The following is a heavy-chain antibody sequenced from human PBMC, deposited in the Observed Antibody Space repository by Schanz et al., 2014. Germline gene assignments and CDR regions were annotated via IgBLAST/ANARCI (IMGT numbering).Heavy chain of an antibody. V-gene: IGHV3-23*01. CDR1: GFTFSSYA. J-gene: IGHJ3*02. CDR2: ISGSGGST. D-gene: IGHD3-10*01. CDR3: AKGRFGELSAFDI. Sequence: EVQLLESGGGLVQPGGSLRLSCAASGFTFSSYAMIWVLQAPGKGLEWVSAISGSGGSTYYADSVKGRFTISRDNSKNTLYLQMNSLRAEDTAVYYCAKGRFGELSAFDIWGQGTMVTVSS.